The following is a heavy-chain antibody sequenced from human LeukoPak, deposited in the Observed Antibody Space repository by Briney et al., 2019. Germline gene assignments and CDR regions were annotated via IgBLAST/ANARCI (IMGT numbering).Heavy chain of an antibody. Sequence: GASVKVSCKASGYTFTGYYMHWVRHAPGQGVEWMGWINPNIGAPNYAQKFQGRVTMTRDTSISTAYMELSRLRSDDTAVYYCARDPTAYCSGGSCYSGWYFDLWGRGTLVTVSS. CDR2: INPNIGAP. CDR3: ARDPTAYCSGGSCYSGWYFDL. V-gene: IGHV1-2*02. D-gene: IGHD2-15*01. CDR1: GYTFTGYY. J-gene: IGHJ2*01.